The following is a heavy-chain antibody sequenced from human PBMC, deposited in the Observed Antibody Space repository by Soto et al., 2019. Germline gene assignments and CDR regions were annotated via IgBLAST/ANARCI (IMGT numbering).Heavy chain of an antibody. V-gene: IGHV3-9*01. CDR3: AKVTGEEADYGDYGGSFDY. CDR2: ISWNSGSI. D-gene: IGHD4-17*01. Sequence: GGSLRLSCAASGFTFDDYAMHWVRQAPGKGLEWVSGISWNSGSIGYADSVKGRFTISRDNAKNSLYLQMNSLRAEDTALYYCAKVTGEEADYGDYGGSFDYWGQGTLVTVSS. J-gene: IGHJ4*02. CDR1: GFTFDDYA.